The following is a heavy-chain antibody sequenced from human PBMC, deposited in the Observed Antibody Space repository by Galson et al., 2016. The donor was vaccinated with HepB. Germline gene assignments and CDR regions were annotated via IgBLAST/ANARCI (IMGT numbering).Heavy chain of an antibody. CDR2: IWYDGINK. J-gene: IGHJ4*02. Sequence: SLRLSCAASGFTFSSYGMHWVRQAPGKGLEWMAVIWYDGINKYYGDSVQGRFTISRDNCRNTLYLQMNSLRAEDTAVYYCARDLGGSSCLDYWGQGTLVTVSS. V-gene: IGHV3-33*01. D-gene: IGHD6-6*01. CDR1: GFTFSSYG. CDR3: ARDLGGSSCLDY.